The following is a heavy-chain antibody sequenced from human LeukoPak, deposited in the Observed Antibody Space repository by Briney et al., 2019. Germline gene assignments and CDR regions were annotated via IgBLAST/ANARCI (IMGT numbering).Heavy chain of an antibody. D-gene: IGHD3-10*01. Sequence: GGSLRLSCAASGFTLSNAWMNWVRQAPGEGLEWVSTISGSGANTYYADSVKGRFTISRDNSKNTLYLQMNSLRAEDAAVYYCARVTYGSGTYGAFDYWGQGTLVTVSS. V-gene: IGHV3-23*01. CDR1: GFTLSNAW. CDR3: ARVTYGSGTYGAFDY. CDR2: ISGSGANT. J-gene: IGHJ4*02.